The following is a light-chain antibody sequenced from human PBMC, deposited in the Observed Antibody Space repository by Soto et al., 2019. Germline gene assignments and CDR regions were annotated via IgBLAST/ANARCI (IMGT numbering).Light chain of an antibody. V-gene: IGKV1-39*01. CDR1: QGIRKD. CDR3: QQSYNTPYT. J-gene: IGKJ2*01. CDR2: GAS. Sequence: QMTQSPSSLSASVGDSVTITCRASQGIRKDLGWYQQKPGKAPQRLIYGASFLHTGVPSRFSGSGSGTEFTLTISSLQPEDFATYYCQQSYNTPYTFGQGTKLEI.